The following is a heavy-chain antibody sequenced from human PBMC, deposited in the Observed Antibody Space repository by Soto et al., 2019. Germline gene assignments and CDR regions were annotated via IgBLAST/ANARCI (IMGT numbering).Heavy chain of an antibody. CDR1: GYTFSGYY. Sequence: ASVKVSCKASGYTFSGYYIHWVRQAPGQGLEWMGWVSPNSGGTGYAQNFQGRVTMTRDTSITTAYMQLGRLTSDDTAVYYCARANSGDDDEFDYWGQGTLVTGSS. CDR3: ARANSGDDDEFDY. V-gene: IGHV1-2*02. J-gene: IGHJ4*02. CDR2: VSPNSGGT. D-gene: IGHD5-12*01.